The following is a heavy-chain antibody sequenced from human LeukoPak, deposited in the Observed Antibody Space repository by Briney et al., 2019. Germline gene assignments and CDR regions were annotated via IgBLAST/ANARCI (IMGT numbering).Heavy chain of an antibody. J-gene: IGHJ4*02. D-gene: IGHD3-22*01. CDR1: GGTFSSYA. CDR3: ARYVRNYYDSSGYYRQDYYFDY. CDR2: IIPIFGTA. V-gene: IGHV1-69*01. Sequence: ASVKVSCKASGGTFSSYAISWVRQAPGQGLEWMGGIIPIFGTANYAQKFQGRVTITADESTSTAYMEQSSLRSEDTAVYYCARYVRNYYDSSGYYRQDYYFDYWGQGTLVTVSS.